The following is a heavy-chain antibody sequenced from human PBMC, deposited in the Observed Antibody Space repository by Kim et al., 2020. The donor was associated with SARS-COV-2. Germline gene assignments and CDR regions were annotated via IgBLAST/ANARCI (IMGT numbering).Heavy chain of an antibody. D-gene: IGHD3-3*01. J-gene: IGHJ4*02. CDR2: VYYSGGT. V-gene: IGHV4-39*01. Sequence: VYYSGGTYSNPPLKSRVTISVDTSKNQFSLKLSSVTAADTAVYYCARLKGTSITIFGVVIMGYYFDYWGQGTLVTVSS. CDR3: ARLKGTSITIFGVVIMGYYFDY.